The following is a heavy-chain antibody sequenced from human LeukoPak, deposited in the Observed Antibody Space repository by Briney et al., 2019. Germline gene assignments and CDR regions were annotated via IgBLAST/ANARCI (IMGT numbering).Heavy chain of an antibody. CDR3: ARHQGLLSAFDI. CDR1: GGSISSSNW. Sequence: SGTLSLTCAVSGGSISSSNWWSWVRQPPGKGLGWIGEIYHSGSTNYNPSLKSRLTISVDKSKNQFSLKLSSVTAADTAVYYCARHQGLLSAFDIWGQGTMVTVSS. CDR2: IYHSGST. V-gene: IGHV4-4*02. J-gene: IGHJ3*02. D-gene: IGHD6-25*01.